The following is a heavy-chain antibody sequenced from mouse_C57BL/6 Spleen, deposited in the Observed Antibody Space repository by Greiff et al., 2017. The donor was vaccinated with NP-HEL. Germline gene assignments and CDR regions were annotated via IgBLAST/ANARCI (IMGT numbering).Heavy chain of an antibody. J-gene: IGHJ4*01. CDR2: ISSGSSTI. CDR1: GFTFSDYG. Sequence: VQLKQSGGGLVKPGGSLKLSCAASGFTFSDYGMHWVRQAPEKGLEWVAYISSGSSTIYYADTVKGRFTISRDNAKNTLFLQMTSLRSEDTAMYYCARKTTVVEGAMDYWGQGTSVTVSS. CDR3: ARKTTVVEGAMDY. D-gene: IGHD1-1*01. V-gene: IGHV5-17*01.